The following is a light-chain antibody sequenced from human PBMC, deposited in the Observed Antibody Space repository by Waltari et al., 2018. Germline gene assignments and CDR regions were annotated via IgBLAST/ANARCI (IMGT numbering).Light chain of an antibody. J-gene: IGLJ2*01. V-gene: IGLV1-44*01. CDR2: SNN. Sequence: QSVLTQPPSASGTPGQRVTISCSGSSPNIGSLTAISYQRLPATAPKRLIYSNNQRPSGVPDRFSVSKSGTSASLAISGLQSEDEADYYCAAWDDSLNGHVVFGGGTKLTVL. CDR1: SPNIGSLT. CDR3: AAWDDSLNGHVV.